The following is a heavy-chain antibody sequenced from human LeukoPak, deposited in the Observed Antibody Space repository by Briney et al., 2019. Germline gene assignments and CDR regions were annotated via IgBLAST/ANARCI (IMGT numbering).Heavy chain of an antibody. Sequence: SETLSLTCSVSGVSVSNHYWSWIRQPPGKGLEWIGWFYYSGGTYFNPSPGGRVTISAHTSRNHPSLNLISPTAAEAAEYYCARHSSGWHFDSWGQGALVTDSS. CDR1: GVSVSNHY. D-gene: IGHD6-19*01. V-gene: IGHV4-59*02. J-gene: IGHJ4*02. CDR3: ARHSSGWHFDS. CDR2: FYYSGGT.